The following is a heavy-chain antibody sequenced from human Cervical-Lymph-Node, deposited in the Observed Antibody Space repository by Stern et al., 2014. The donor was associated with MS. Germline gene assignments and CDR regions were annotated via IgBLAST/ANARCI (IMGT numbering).Heavy chain of an antibody. CDR1: GYSFTNYW. Sequence: VQLVQSGAEVKKSGESLKISCKASGYSFTNYWIGWVRQMPGKGLEWMGIIYPGNSDSRYSPSFQGQVTISADKSISTAYLQWSGLKASDTAMYYCARLPGLVQWELPLDYWGQGTLVTVSS. CDR2: IYPGNSDS. V-gene: IGHV5-51*01. CDR3: ARLPGLVQWELPLDY. J-gene: IGHJ4*02. D-gene: IGHD1-26*01.